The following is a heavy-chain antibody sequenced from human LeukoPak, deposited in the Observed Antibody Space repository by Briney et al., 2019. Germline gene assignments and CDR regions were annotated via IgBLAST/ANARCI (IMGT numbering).Heavy chain of an antibody. Sequence: SETLSLTCTVSGDSISSYYWSWIRQPPGKGLEWIGYISYSGSTNYNPPLESRVTISGDTSKNQFSLKLSSVTAADTAFYYCARQSRGTTARLFDYWGQGTLVTVSS. CDR2: ISYSGST. V-gene: IGHV4-59*08. CDR1: GDSISSYY. J-gene: IGHJ4*02. D-gene: IGHD1-1*01. CDR3: ARQSRGTTARLFDY.